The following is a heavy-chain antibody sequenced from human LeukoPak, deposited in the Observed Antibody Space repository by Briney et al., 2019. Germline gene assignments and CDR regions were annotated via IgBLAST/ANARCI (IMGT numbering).Heavy chain of an antibody. CDR1: GYTFTSYD. V-gene: IGHV1-8*01. CDR2: MNPNSGNT. CDR3: ARDRRDCSSTSCPTEDY. Sequence: ASVKVSCKASGYTFTSYDINSVRQASGQGIEWMGWMNPNSGNTGYAQKFQGRVTMTRNTSISTAYMELSSLRSEDTAVYYCARDRRDCSSTSCPTEDYWGQGTLVTVSS. J-gene: IGHJ4*02. D-gene: IGHD2-2*01.